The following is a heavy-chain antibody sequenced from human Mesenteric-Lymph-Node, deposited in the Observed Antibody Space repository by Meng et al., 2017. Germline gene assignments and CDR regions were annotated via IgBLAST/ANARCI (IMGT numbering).Heavy chain of an antibody. Sequence: QVRVVQSGAEVKKPGASVKVSCKASGYSFSGYYLHWVRQAPGQGLEWMGWINPNSGGTDYAQKFQGRVTVTRDTSISTAYMELSRLRSDDTAVYYCARAVGTTIPYWGQGTLVTVSS. V-gene: IGHV1-2*02. D-gene: IGHD1-7*01. J-gene: IGHJ4*02. CDR2: INPNSGGT. CDR1: GYSFSGYY. CDR3: ARAVGTTIPY.